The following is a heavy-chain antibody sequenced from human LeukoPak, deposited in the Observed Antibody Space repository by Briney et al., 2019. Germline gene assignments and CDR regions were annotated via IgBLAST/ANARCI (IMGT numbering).Heavy chain of an antibody. J-gene: IGHJ3*02. CDR1: GYTFTSYY. CDR2: INPSGGST. Sequence: ASVKVYCKASGYTFTSYYMHWVRQAPGQGLEWMGIINPSGGSTSYAQKFQGRVTMTRDTSTSTVYMELSSLRSEDTAVYYCARDLTGTGAFDIWGQGTIVTASS. CDR3: ARDLTGTGAFDI. V-gene: IGHV1-46*01. D-gene: IGHD1-1*01.